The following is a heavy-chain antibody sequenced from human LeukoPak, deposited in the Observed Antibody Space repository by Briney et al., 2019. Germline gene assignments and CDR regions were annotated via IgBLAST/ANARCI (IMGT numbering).Heavy chain of an antibody. CDR2: ISYDGSNK. V-gene: IGHV3-30-3*01. CDR1: GFTFSSYA. D-gene: IGHD1-26*01. J-gene: IGHJ4*02. Sequence: GGSLRLSCAASGFTFSSYAMHWVRQAPGKGLEWVAVISYDGSNKYYADSVKGRFTTSRDNSKNTLYLQMNSLRAEDTAVYYCARDRVGATDYFDYWGQGTLVTVSS. CDR3: ARDRVGATDYFDY.